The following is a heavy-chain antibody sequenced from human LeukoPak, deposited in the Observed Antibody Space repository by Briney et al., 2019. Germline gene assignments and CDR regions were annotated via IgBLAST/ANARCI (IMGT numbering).Heavy chain of an antibody. J-gene: IGHJ4*02. CDR2: INHSGST. D-gene: IGHD6-19*01. V-gene: IGHV4-34*01. Sequence: PSETLSLTCAVYGGSFSGYYWSWIRQPPGKGLEWIGEINHSGSTNYNPSLKSRVTISVDTSKNQFSLKLSSVTDADTAVYYCARAVAGTGNFDYWGQGTLVTVSS. CDR3: ARAVAGTGNFDY. CDR1: GGSFSGYY.